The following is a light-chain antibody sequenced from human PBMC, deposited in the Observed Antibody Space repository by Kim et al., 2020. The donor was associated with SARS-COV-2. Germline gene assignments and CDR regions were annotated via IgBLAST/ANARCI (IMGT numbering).Light chain of an antibody. CDR1: SLRGYY. V-gene: IGLV3-19*01. CDR3: NSRDSSGNHRVV. J-gene: IGLJ2*01. Sequence: GQTVRIRCQGDSLRGYYASWYQQKPGQDPVLVIYGKNNRPSGIPDRFSGSSTGDTASLTITGAQADDEADYYCNSRDSSGNHRVVFGGGTQLTVL. CDR2: GKN.